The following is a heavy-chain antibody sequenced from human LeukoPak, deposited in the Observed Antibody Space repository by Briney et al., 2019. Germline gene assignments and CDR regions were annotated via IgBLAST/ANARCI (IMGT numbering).Heavy chain of an antibody. V-gene: IGHV5-51*01. CDR3: ARGFYGGYYYYYYMDV. CDR1: GYSFIDYW. Sequence: GESLKISCKGSGYSFIDYWIAWVRPMPGKGLEWMGIIYPGDSDTRYSPSFQGQVTISADRSISTAYLQWSSLKASDTAMYYCARGFYGGYYYYYYMDVWGKGTTVTVSS. J-gene: IGHJ6*03. CDR2: IYPGDSDT. D-gene: IGHD4/OR15-4a*01.